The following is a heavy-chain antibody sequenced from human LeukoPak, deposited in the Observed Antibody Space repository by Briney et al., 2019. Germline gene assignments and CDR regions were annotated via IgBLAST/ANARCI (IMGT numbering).Heavy chain of an antibody. CDR2: IHPSGIT. D-gene: IGHD3-10*01. Sequence: SETLSLTCTVSGASINKDYWAWIRQPAGKGLEWIGRIHPSGITHQNPSLRGRVTMSIDASKNQFSLKLRPVTAADTAVYYCARILRGVIVTSFDYWGQGILVTVSS. V-gene: IGHV4-4*07. CDR3: ARILRGVIVTSFDY. J-gene: IGHJ4*02. CDR1: GASINKDY.